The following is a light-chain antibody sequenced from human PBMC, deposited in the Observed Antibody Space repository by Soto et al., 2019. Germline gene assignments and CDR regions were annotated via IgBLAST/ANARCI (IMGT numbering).Light chain of an antibody. CDR1: SSDVGSYNL. CDR3: CSYAGSYTVDV. CDR2: EGS. V-gene: IGLV2-14*02. J-gene: IGLJ1*01. Sequence: QSALTQPASVSGSPGQSITISCTGTSSDVGSYNLVSWYQQHPGKAPKLMIYEGSKRPSGVSNRFSGSKSGNTASLTISGLQADDEADYYCCSYAGSYTVDVFGTGTKVTVL.